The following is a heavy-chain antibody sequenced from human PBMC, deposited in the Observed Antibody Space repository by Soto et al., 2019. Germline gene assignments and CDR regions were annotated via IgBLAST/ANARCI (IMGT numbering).Heavy chain of an antibody. V-gene: IGHV1-69*13. Sequence: ASVKVSCKASGGTFSSYAISWVRQAPGQGLEWMGGIIPIFGTANYAQKFQGRVTITADESTSTAYMELSSLRSEDTAVYYCARDARYSGSYYQTFDYWGQGTLVTVSS. CDR3: ARDARYSGSYYQTFDY. J-gene: IGHJ4*02. CDR2: IIPIFGTA. D-gene: IGHD1-26*01. CDR1: GGTFSSYA.